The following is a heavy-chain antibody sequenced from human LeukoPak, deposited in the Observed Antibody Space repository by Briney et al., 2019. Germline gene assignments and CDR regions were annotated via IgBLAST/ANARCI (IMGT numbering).Heavy chain of an antibody. Sequence: ASVKVSCKASGGTFSSYAISWVRQAPGQGLEWMGGIIPIFGTANYAQKFQGRVTITADESTSTAYMELSSLRSEDTAVYYCARETLGYCSGGSCYRYYYYGMDVWGQGTTVTVPS. CDR1: GGTFSSYA. D-gene: IGHD2-15*01. V-gene: IGHV1-69*13. J-gene: IGHJ6*02. CDR3: ARETLGYCSGGSCYRYYYYGMDV. CDR2: IIPIFGTA.